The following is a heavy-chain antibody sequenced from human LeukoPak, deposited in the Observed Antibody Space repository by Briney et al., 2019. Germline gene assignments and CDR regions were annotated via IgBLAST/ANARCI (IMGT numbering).Heavy chain of an antibody. CDR1: GFTFSSYA. J-gene: IGHJ6*03. CDR3: AKGYHNSWYSDYMDV. D-gene: IGHD6-13*01. V-gene: IGHV3-30-3*01. Sequence: GGSLRLSCAASGFTFSSYAMHWVRQAPGKGLEWVAVISYDGSNKYYADSVKGRFTISRDNSKNMLYLQMNSLRAEDTALYYCAKGYHNSWYSDYMDVWGKGTTVTVSS. CDR2: ISYDGSNK.